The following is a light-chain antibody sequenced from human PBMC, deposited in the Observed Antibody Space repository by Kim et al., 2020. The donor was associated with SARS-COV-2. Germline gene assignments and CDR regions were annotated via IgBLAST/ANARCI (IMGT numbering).Light chain of an antibody. CDR1: QSVDSDY. J-gene: IGKJ4*01. CDR3: QQYGSSPAT. CDR2: GAS. V-gene: IGKV3-20*01. Sequence: LSPGEIATLSGRASQSVDSDYLAWYEQKPGQAPRLLIYGASRRATGIPDRFSGSGSGTDFTLTISRLEPEDFAVYYCQQYGSSPATFGGGTKLEI.